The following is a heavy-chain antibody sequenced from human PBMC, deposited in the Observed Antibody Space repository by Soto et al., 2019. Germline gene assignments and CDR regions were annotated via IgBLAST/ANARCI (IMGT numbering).Heavy chain of an antibody. J-gene: IGHJ5*02. CDR1: GGSFSGYY. D-gene: IGHD3-10*01. V-gene: IGHV4-34*01. CDR3: ARGVVKGFRGVIWDKGWFDP. CDR2: INHSGST. Sequence: QVQLQQWGAGLLKPSETLSLTCAVYGGSFSGYYWSWIRQPPGKGLEWIGEINHSGSTNYNPSLNSRVSIAVETSKNQSSLKLRCVTAADTAVNYCARGVVKGFRGVIWDKGWFDPWGQGTLVTVFS.